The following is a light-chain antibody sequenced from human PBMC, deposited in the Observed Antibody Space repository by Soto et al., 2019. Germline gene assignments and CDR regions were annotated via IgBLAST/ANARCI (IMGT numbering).Light chain of an antibody. J-gene: IGKJ5*01. CDR2: GAS. CDR3: QQANSFPIT. V-gene: IGKV1-12*01. CDR1: QDVGKW. Sequence: VQMTQSPPSVSASVGHSVTITCRASQDVGKWLAWYQQKQGKAPTLLIHGASSLQSGVPPRYSGSGYGTDFNLTISSLQPEDFATYYCQQANSFPITFGQGTRLEIK.